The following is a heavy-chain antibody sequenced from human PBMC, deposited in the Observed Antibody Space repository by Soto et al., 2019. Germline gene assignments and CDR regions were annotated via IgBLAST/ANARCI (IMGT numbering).Heavy chain of an antibody. CDR1: GGSFSGYY. Sequence: QVQLQQWGAGLLKPSETLSLTCAVYGGSFSGYYWSWIRQPPGKGLEWIGEINHSGSTNYNPSLKSRVTISLDTSKNQFSLQLSSVTAANTAVYYCARGRTEGDVVVVAATSTEFDPWGQGTLVTVSS. V-gene: IGHV4-34*01. CDR3: ARGRTEGDVVVVAATSTEFDP. CDR2: INHSGST. J-gene: IGHJ5*02. D-gene: IGHD2-15*01.